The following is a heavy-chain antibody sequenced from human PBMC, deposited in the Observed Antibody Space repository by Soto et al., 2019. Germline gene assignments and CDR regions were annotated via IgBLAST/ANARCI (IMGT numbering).Heavy chain of an antibody. Sequence: QVQLQESGPGLVKPSETLSLTCTVSGGSISSYYWSWIRQPPGKGLEWIGYIYYSGSTNYNPSLRSAVTISVDAAKNQFSLMLSSVTAADTAVYYCASYRKYYYGSGSYYLFDYWGQGTLVTVSS. CDR2: IYYSGST. CDR1: GGSISSYY. CDR3: ASYRKYYYGSGSYYLFDY. J-gene: IGHJ4*02. V-gene: IGHV4-59*08. D-gene: IGHD3-10*01.